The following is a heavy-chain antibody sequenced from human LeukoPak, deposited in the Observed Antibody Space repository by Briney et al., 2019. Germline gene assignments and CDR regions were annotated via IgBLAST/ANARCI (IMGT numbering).Heavy chain of an antibody. V-gene: IGHV3-7*01. D-gene: IGHD3-22*01. CDR2: IKQNVSAK. CDR3: ARFRRNSDSGGYYYYYDY. Sequence: GGSLRLSCGASGFTFDNFWMSWVRQAPRKGLEWEANIKQNVSAKYYVDSVKGRVTISRDNAEHSVYMHMNSLRVEDTAVYYCARFRRNSDSGGYYYYYDYWGQGTLVTVSS. J-gene: IGHJ4*02. CDR1: GFTFDNFW.